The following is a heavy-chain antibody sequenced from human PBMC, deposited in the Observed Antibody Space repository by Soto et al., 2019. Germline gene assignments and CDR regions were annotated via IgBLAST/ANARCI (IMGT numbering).Heavy chain of an antibody. CDR1: GFTLNNFF. CDR3: ARPRGETASPRNQRGLDV. D-gene: IGHD3-10*01. V-gene: IGHV1-46*02. Sequence: QGHLVQSGAEVKKPGASVKVSCEASGFTLNNFFIHWVRQAPGQGLEWMGILNPSAGSTTYAQKFQGRVRMTRDTSTNIVYMELSRLRSEDTAVYYCARPRGETASPRNQRGLDVW. J-gene: IGHJ6*01. CDR2: LNPSAGST.